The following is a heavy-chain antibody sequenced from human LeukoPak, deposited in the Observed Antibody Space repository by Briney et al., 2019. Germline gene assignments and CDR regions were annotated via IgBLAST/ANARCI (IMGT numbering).Heavy chain of an antibody. D-gene: IGHD5-12*01. CDR2: IYYSGST. Sequence: PSETLSLTCTVSGGSISSYYWSWIRQPPGKGLEWIGYIYYSGSTKYNPSLRSRVTILIDTSRNQFSLRLSSVTAADTAVYYCARGRLFSGYRGNVGHEDFDYWGQGSLVTVSS. CDR3: ARGRLFSGYRGNVGHEDFDY. CDR1: GGSISSYY. J-gene: IGHJ4*02. V-gene: IGHV4-59*08.